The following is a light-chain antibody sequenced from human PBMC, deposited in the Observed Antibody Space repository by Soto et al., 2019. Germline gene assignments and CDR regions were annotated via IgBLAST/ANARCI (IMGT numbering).Light chain of an antibody. CDR2: KAS. CDR1: QSISTL. V-gene: IGKV1-5*03. J-gene: IGKJ1*01. CDR3: QQYSTYSRA. Sequence: DIQMTQSPSTLSASVGDRVTITCRASQSISTLLAWYQQKPGKAPKLLIYKASSLESGVPSRFSGSASGTEFTLTINSLQPYDFATYYCQQYSTYSRAFGQGTKVEIK.